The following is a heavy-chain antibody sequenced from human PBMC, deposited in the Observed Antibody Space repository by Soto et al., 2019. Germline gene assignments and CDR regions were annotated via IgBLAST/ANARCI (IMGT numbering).Heavy chain of an antibody. CDR3: ARDSGYSYGFNYYGMDV. D-gene: IGHD5-18*01. CDR2: IYYSGST. V-gene: IGHV4-39*01. CDR1: GCSISSGGNY. J-gene: IGHJ6*02. Sequence: SETLSLTCTVSGCSISSGGNYWSCIRQHPEQALEWIGCIYYSGSTYYNPPLKSRVTISVDTSKNQFSLKLSSVTAADTAVYYCARDSGYSYGFNYYGMDVWGQGTTVTVSS.